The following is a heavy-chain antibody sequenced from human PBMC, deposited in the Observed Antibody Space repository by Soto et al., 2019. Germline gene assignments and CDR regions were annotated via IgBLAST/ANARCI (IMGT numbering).Heavy chain of an antibody. V-gene: IGHV2-5*01. CDR2: NYWSGDE. D-gene: IGHD6-6*01. CDR1: GFSLSTSGGG. J-gene: IGHJ3*02. Sequence: QGTLKESGPTLVKHTPTLTLTCSFSGFSLSTSGGGVGWIHQSPGKAPEWLALNYWSGDEHYRPSLNSRLSIIKDTSKNHVVLIMSDMDPVDTATYYCARGLATLPVFAFDICGQGTMVTVSS. CDR3: ARGLATLPVFAFDI.